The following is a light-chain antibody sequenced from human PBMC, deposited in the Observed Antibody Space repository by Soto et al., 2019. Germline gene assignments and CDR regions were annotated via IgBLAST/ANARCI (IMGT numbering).Light chain of an antibody. Sequence: QSALTQPRSVSGSPGQSVTISCTGTSSDVGGYDFVSWYQQHPGKAPKLMISDVSKRPSGVPDRFSGSKSGNTASLTISGLQAEDEADYYCCSHTLSSALQVFGTGTKLTVL. V-gene: IGLV2-11*01. CDR2: DVS. CDR3: CSHTLSSALQV. CDR1: SSDVGGYDF. J-gene: IGLJ1*01.